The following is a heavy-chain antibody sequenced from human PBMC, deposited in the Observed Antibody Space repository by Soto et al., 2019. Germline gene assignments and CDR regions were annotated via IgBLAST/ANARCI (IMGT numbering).Heavy chain of an antibody. J-gene: IGHJ6*02. CDR1: GGTFSSYA. Sequence: GASVKVSCTASGGTFSSYAISWVRQAPGQGLEWMGGIIPIFGTANYAQKFQGRVTITADESTSTAYMELSSLRSEDTAVYYCAREGGLYSSSSGYYYGMDVWGQGTTVTVSS. CDR2: IIPIFGTA. CDR3: AREGGLYSSSSGYYYGMDV. D-gene: IGHD6-6*01. V-gene: IGHV1-69*13.